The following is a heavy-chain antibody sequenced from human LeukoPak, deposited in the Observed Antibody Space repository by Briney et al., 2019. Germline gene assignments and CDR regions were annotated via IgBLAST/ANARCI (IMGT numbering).Heavy chain of an antibody. CDR3: ARERQLVSDFDY. D-gene: IGHD6-13*01. J-gene: IGHJ4*02. CDR1: GFTFSSYS. Sequence: GGSLRLSCAASGFTFSSYSMNWVRQAPGKGLEWVSSISSSSSYIYYADSVKGRFTISRDNAKNSLYLQMNSLRAEDTAVYYCARERQLVSDFDYWGQGTLVTVSS. V-gene: IGHV3-21*01. CDR2: ISSSSSYI.